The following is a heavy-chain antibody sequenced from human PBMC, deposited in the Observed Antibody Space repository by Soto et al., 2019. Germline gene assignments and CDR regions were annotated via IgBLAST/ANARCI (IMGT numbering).Heavy chain of an antibody. CDR3: AHRRSSWDYGDYLDY. J-gene: IGHJ4*02. D-gene: IGHD4-17*01. CDR1: GFSLSTSGVG. V-gene: IGHV2-5*02. Sequence: QITLKESGPTLVKPTQTLTLTCTFSGFSLSTSGVGVGWIRQPPGKALEWLALIYWDDDKRYSPSLKSRLTITKDTSKNQVVLTMTNMDPVDTATYDCAHRRSSWDYGDYLDYWGQGTLVTVSS. CDR2: IYWDDDK.